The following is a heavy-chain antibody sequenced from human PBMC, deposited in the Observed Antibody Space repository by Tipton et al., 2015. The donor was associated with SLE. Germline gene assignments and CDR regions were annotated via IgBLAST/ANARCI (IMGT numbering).Heavy chain of an antibody. CDR1: GFRFDDYA. J-gene: IGHJ4*02. CDR3: AREASRGFVVVVVAAYYFDY. V-gene: IGHV3-9*01. CDR2: VLRNTDSK. Sequence: SLRLSCAASGFRFDDYAMHWVRQAPGKGLEWVSGVLRNTDSKGYADSVRGRFTISRDNSKNTLYVEMNSLRHEDTAVYYCAREASRGFVVVVVAAYYFDYWGQGTLVTVSS. D-gene: IGHD2-15*01.